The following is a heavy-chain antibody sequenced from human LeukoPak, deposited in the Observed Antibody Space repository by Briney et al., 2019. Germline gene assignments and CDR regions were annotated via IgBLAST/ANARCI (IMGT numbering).Heavy chain of an antibody. Sequence: GGSLRLSCSASGFTFSSYAMHWVRQAPGKGLEYVSAISSNGGSTYYADSVKGRFTNSRDNSKNTLYLQMSSLRAEDTAVYYCVKPEDSSTSRDSAGGYWGQGTLVTVSS. CDR3: VKPEDSSTSRDSAGGY. CDR2: ISSNGGST. J-gene: IGHJ4*02. D-gene: IGHD2/OR15-2a*01. V-gene: IGHV3-64D*06. CDR1: GFTFSSYA.